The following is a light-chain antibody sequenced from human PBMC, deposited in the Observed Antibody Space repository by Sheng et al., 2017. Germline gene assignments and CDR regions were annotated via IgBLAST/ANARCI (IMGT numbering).Light chain of an antibody. V-gene: IGKV3D-20*02. CDR1: QSLTATY. Sequence: EIVLTQSPGTLSLSPGERATLSCRASQSLTATYLAWYQQKPGQAPRLLIYGASSRATGIPDRFSGSGSGTDFTLTISRLEPEDFAVYYCQQRSNWPGTFGPGTKVDIK. CDR2: GAS. CDR3: QQRSNWPGT. J-gene: IGKJ3*01.